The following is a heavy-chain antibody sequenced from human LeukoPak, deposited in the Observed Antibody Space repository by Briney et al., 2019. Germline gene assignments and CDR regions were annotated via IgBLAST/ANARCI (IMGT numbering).Heavy chain of an antibody. CDR1: GGSISSYY. CDR3: ARGDPYHFDS. V-gene: IGHV4-59*01. Sequence: SETLSLTCTVSGGSISSYYWTWIRQPPGKGLEWIGYIYHTGSSNYNPSLEGRVTISVDTSKNQFSLKLNSVTAADTAVYYCARGDPYHFDSWGQGTLVTVSS. CDR2: IYHTGSS. J-gene: IGHJ4*02.